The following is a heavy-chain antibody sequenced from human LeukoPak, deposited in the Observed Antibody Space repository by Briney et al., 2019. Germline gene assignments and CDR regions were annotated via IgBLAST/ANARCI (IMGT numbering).Heavy chain of an antibody. CDR3: ARDRGSSSYYYYYGMDV. D-gene: IGHD6-13*01. CDR2: INSDGSST. V-gene: IGHV3-74*01. J-gene: IGHJ6*02. Sequence: GGSLRLSCAAPGFTFSSYWMHWVRQAPGKGLVWVSRINSDGSSTSYADSVKGRFTISRDNAKNTLYLQMNSLRAEDTAVYYCARDRGSSSYYYYYGMDVWGQGTTVTVSS. CDR1: GFTFSSYW.